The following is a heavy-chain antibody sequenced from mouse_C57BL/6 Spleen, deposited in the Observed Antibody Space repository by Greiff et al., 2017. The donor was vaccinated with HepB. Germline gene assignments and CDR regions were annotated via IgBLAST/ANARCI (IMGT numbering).Heavy chain of an antibody. V-gene: IGHV7-1*01. D-gene: IGHD2-4*01. J-gene: IGHJ3*01. CDR1: GFTFSDFY. CDR2: SRNKANDYTT. CDR3: ARDAGDYGEGFAY. Sequence: EVQLVESGGGLVQSGRSLRLSCATSGFTFSDFYMEWVRQAPGKGLEWIAASRNKANDYTTEYSASVKGRFIVSRDTSQSILYRQMNALRAEDTAIYYCARDAGDYGEGFAYWGQGTLVTVSA.